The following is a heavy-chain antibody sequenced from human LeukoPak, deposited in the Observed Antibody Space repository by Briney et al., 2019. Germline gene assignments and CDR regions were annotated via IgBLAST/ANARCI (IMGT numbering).Heavy chain of an antibody. CDR2: IYHTGST. CDR1: GYSISSGYY. Sequence: SETLSLTCTVSGYSISSGYYWGWIRQPPGKGLEWIGSIYHTGSTYYNPSLKSRVTISVDTSKNQFSLKLSSVTAADTAVYYCARGQWFADRTFDSWGQGTLVTVSS. V-gene: IGHV4-38-2*02. D-gene: IGHD3-10*01. CDR3: ARGQWFADRTFDS. J-gene: IGHJ4*02.